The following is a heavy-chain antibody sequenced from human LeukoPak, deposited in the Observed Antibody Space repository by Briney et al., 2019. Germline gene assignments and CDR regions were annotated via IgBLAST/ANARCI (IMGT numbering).Heavy chain of an antibody. CDR3: ARHQTYHYGSGTYFPLDY. D-gene: IGHD3-10*01. J-gene: IGHJ4*02. CDR2: VFYTGST. V-gene: IGHV4-39*01. CDR1: GGSISSNNYY. Sequence: PSETLSLTCTVSGGSISSNNYYWGWIRQPPGKRLEWIGAVFYTGSTYYNPSVKSRVTISVDTSKNQFSLKLSSVTAADTAVYYCARHQTYHYGSGTYFPLDYWGQGTLVTVSS.